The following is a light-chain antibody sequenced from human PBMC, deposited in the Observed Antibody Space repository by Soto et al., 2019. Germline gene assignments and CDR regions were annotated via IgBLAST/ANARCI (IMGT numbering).Light chain of an antibody. Sequence: QSALTQPPSASGSPGQSVTISCTGTSSDVGGYNFVSWYQQHPGKAPKLMIYEVTKRPSGVPDRFSGSKSSNTASLTVSGIQAEDEADYYSSSYAGSKNYVFGTGTKLTVL. CDR3: SSYAGSKNYV. CDR2: EVT. V-gene: IGLV2-8*01. J-gene: IGLJ1*01. CDR1: SSDVGGYNF.